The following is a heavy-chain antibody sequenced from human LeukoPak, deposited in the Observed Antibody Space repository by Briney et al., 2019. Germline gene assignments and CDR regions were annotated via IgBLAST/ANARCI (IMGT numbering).Heavy chain of an antibody. CDR3: ARGPGSGYYYVDY. J-gene: IGHJ4*02. D-gene: IGHD3-22*01. Sequence: PSETLSLTCTVSGGSISSYYWSWIRQPPGKGLEWIGYIYYSGSTNYNPSLKSRVTISVDTSKNQFSLKLRSVTVADTAVYYCARGPGSGYYYVDYWGQGTLVTVSS. CDR1: GGSISSYY. CDR2: IYYSGST. V-gene: IGHV4-59*01.